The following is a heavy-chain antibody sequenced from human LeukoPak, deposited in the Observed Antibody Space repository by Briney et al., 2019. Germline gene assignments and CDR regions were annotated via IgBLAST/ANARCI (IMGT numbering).Heavy chain of an antibody. CDR3: ARGGSSGFQPAFY. D-gene: IGHD3-22*01. J-gene: IGHJ4*02. CDR2: INSDGSST. V-gene: IGHV3-74*01. Sequence: GGSLRLSCAASGFTFSSYWMHWVRHAPGKGLVWVSRINSDGSSTSYADSVKGRFTISRDNAKNTLYLQMNSLRAEDTAVYYCARGGSSGFQPAFYWGQGTLVTVSS. CDR1: GFTFSSYW.